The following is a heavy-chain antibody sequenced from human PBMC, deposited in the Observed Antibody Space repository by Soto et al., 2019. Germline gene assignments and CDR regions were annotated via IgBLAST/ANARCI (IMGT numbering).Heavy chain of an antibody. V-gene: IGHV1-18*04. Sequence: ASVKVSCKASGYTFTSYGISWVRQAPGQGLEWMGWISAYNGNTNYAQKLQGRVTMTTDTSTSTAYMELRSLRSDDTAVYYCARRGPYYDILTGYHRGGFYGMDVWGQGTTVTVSS. CDR1: GYTFTSYG. CDR2: ISAYNGNT. CDR3: ARRGPYYDILTGYHRGGFYGMDV. D-gene: IGHD3-9*01. J-gene: IGHJ6*02.